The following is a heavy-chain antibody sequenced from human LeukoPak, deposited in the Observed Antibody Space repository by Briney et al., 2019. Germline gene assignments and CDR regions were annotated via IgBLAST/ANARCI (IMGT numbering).Heavy chain of an antibody. Sequence: HAGGSLRLSCAASGFTFSSYAMHWVRQAPGKGLEWVALISYDGSNKYYADSVKGRFAISRDNSKNTLYLQMNSLRVEDTAVYYCARGYGGKTGYFDYWGQGTLVTVSS. D-gene: IGHD4-23*01. J-gene: IGHJ4*02. CDR2: ISYDGSNK. V-gene: IGHV3-30*09. CDR1: GFTFSSYA. CDR3: ARGYGGKTGYFDY.